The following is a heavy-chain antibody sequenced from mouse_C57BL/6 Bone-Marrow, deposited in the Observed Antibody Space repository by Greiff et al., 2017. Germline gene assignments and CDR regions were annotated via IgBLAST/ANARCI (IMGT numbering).Heavy chain of an antibody. J-gene: IGHJ2*01. D-gene: IGHD2-3*01. Sequence: QVQLQQPGAELVKPGASVKLSCKASGYTFTSYWMHWVKQRPGQGLEWIGMIHPNSGSTNYNEKFKSKATLTVDKSSSTAYMQLSSLTSEDSAVYYCAREGVDGYYEDYWGQGTTLTVSS. V-gene: IGHV1-64*01. CDR2: IHPNSGST. CDR3: AREGVDGYYEDY. CDR1: GYTFTSYW.